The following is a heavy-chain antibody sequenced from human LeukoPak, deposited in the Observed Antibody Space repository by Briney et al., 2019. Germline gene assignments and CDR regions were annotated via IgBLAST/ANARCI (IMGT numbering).Heavy chain of an antibody. CDR1: GFTVSTNF. V-gene: IGHV3-53*01. CDR2: INTGGST. D-gene: IGHD2-15*01. J-gene: IGHJ4*02. Sequence: GGSLRLSCAASGFTVSTNFITWVRQAPGKGLEWVSVINTGGSTYYADSVKGRFTISRDNSKNTVYLQMKSVRAEDTAVYYCARKDALDYWGQGMLVTVSS. CDR3: ARKDALDY.